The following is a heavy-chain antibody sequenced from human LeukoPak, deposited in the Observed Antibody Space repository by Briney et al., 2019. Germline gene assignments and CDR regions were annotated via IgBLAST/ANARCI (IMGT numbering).Heavy chain of an antibody. V-gene: IGHV1-18*01. Sequence: GASVKVSCKASGYTFTSYGISWVRQAPGQGLEWMGWISAYNGNTNYAQKLQGRGTMTTNTSTSTAYMEVRSLRSDDTAVYYCARYKRGYSGYDHYFDYWGQGTLVTVSS. J-gene: IGHJ4*02. D-gene: IGHD5-12*01. CDR3: ARYKRGYSGYDHYFDY. CDR2: ISAYNGNT. CDR1: GYTFTSYG.